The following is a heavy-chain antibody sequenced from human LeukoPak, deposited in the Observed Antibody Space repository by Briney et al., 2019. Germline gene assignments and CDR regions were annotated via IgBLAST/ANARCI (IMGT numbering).Heavy chain of an antibody. Sequence: GASVKVSCKASGYTFTNYAMHWVRQAPGQGLEWMGWIDAGIGNTEYSQKFQGRVTITRDTSASTAYMELSSLRSEDTAVYYCARDRGDSSGWALGWFDPWGQGTLVTVSS. CDR1: GYTFTNYA. J-gene: IGHJ5*02. V-gene: IGHV1-3*01. CDR2: IDAGIGNT. CDR3: ARDRGDSSGWALGWFDP. D-gene: IGHD6-19*01.